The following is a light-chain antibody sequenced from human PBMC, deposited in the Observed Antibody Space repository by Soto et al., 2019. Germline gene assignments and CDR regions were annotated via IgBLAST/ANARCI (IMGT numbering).Light chain of an antibody. J-gene: IGKJ3*01. Sequence: DIQMTQSPSTLSASVGDRVTITCRASQSISSWLAWYQQKPGKAPKLLSYKASSLESGVPSRFSGSGSGTEFTLTISILQPDDFATYYCQQYKAFGPGTKVDIK. CDR3: QQYKA. CDR2: KAS. CDR1: QSISSW. V-gene: IGKV1-5*03.